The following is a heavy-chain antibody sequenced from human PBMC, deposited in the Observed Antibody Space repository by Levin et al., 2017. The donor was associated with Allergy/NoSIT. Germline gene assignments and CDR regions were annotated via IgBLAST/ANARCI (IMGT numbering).Heavy chain of an antibody. Sequence: SETLSLTCTVSGGSISSYYWSWIRQPPGKGLEWIGYIYYSGSTNYNPSLKSRVTISVDTSKNQFSLKLSSVTAADTAVYYCARGQQLVPRYFDLWGRGTLVTVSS. D-gene: IGHD6-13*01. V-gene: IGHV4-59*08. CDR1: GGSISSYY. CDR2: IYYSGST. CDR3: ARGQQLVPRYFDL. J-gene: IGHJ2*01.